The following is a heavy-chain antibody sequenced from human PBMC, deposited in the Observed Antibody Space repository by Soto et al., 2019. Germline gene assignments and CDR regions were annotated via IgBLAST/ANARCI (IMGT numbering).Heavy chain of an antibody. J-gene: IGHJ6*02. Sequence: EVQLVESGGGLGRPGGSLRLSCAASGFTFSSYWMHWVRQAPGKGLVWVSRMNEDGGTTDYADSVKGRFTISRDNAKNTLYLQMNSLRVEDTAVYYCASDLSGRADVWGQGTTVTVSS. V-gene: IGHV3-74*02. CDR3: ASDLSGRADV. D-gene: IGHD3-10*01. CDR2: MNEDGGTT. CDR1: GFTFSSYW.